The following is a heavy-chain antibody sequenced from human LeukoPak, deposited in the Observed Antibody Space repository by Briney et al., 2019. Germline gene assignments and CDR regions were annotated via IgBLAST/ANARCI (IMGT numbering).Heavy chain of an antibody. D-gene: IGHD6-6*01. CDR2: ISSNGATT. V-gene: IGHV3-64D*06. CDR1: GFTFNRFY. Sequence: GGSLRLSCSASGFTFNRFYLHWVRQAPGKGLEFVSHISSNGATTYYADSVKGRFTISRDNSKNTLYLQMSSLRADDTAVYYCVKGRSIAAPNNDFFDSWGQGALVTVSS. CDR3: VKGRSIAAPNNDFFDS. J-gene: IGHJ4*02.